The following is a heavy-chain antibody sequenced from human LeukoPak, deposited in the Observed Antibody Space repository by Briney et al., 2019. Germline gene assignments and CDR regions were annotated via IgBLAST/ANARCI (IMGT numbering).Heavy chain of an antibody. D-gene: IGHD1-26*01. V-gene: IGHV3-21*01. J-gene: IGHJ4*02. CDR2: ISSSSSYI. CDR3: ARGRRVSGSYVRGNYYFDY. Sequence: PGGTLRLSCVASGFTFTNYSMNWVRQAPGKGLEWVSSISSSSSYIYYADSVKGRFTISRDNAKNSLYLQMNSLRAEDTAVYYCARGRRVSGSYVRGNYYFDYWGQGTLVTVSP. CDR1: GFTFTNYS.